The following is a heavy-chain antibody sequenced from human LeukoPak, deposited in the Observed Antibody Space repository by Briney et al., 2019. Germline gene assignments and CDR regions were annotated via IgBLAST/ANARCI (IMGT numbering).Heavy chain of an antibody. Sequence: SETLSLTCTVSVGSISSYYWSWIRQPPGKGLEWIGYIYYSGSTNYNPSLKSRVTISVDTSKNQFSLKLSSVTAADTAVYYCATRGYSYALDAFDIWGQGTMVTVSS. V-gene: IGHV4-59*01. CDR1: VGSISSYY. CDR3: ATRGYSYALDAFDI. J-gene: IGHJ3*02. CDR2: IYYSGST. D-gene: IGHD5-18*01.